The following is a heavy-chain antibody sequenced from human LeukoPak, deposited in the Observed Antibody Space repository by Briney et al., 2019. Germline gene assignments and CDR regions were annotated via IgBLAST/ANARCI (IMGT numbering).Heavy chain of an antibody. J-gene: IGHJ4*02. CDR1: GFSLSTSGMR. CDR2: IDWDDDK. Sequence: ESGPALVKPTQTLTLTCTFSGFSLSTSGMRVSWIRQPPGKALEWLARIDWDDDKFYSTSLKTRLTISEDTSKNQVVLTLTNMDPVDTATYYCARTLDGSHFDFWGQGTLVTVSS. D-gene: IGHD5-24*01. CDR3: ARTLDGSHFDF. V-gene: IGHV2-70*04.